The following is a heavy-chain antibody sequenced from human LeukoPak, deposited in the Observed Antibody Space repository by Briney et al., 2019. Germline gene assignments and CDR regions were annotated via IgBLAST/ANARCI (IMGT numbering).Heavy chain of an antibody. J-gene: IGHJ4*02. CDR3: ARQTGSGLLILP. V-gene: IGHV3-48*03. Sequence: GGSLRLSCAASGFTFSSYEMNWVRQAPGKGLEWVSYISSSGSTIYYADSVKGRFTISRDNAKNSLYLQMNSLRAEDTAVYYCARQTGSGLLILPGGQGTLVTVSS. D-gene: IGHD3/OR15-3a*01. CDR1: GFTFSSYE. CDR2: ISSSGSTI.